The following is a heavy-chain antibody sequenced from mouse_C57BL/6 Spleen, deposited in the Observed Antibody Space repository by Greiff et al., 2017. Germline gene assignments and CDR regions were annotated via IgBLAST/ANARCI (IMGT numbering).Heavy chain of an antibody. D-gene: IGHD2-1*01. CDR3: ARSSLYGNYSYYAMDY. CDR1: GYTFTSYW. V-gene: IGHV1-52*01. CDR2: IDPSDSET. Sequence: VQLQQPGAELVRPGSSVKLSCKASGYTFTSYWMHWVKQRPIQGLEWIGNIDPSDSETHYNQKFKDKATLTVDKSSSTAYMQLSSLTSEDSAVYYCARSSLYGNYSYYAMDYWGQGTSVTVSS. J-gene: IGHJ4*01.